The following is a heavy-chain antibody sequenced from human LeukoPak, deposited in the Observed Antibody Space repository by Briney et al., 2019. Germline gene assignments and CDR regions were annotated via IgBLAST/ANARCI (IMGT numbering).Heavy chain of an antibody. Sequence: GGSLRLSCAASGFTFNNYGMHWVRQAPGKGLEWVGVIWFDGSNTRYADSVKGRFTIARDDSKNTVYLQMNSLRVEDTAVYYCAKDWDYYDSSGYYYPFDYWGQGTLVTVSS. CDR1: GFTFNNYG. J-gene: IGHJ4*02. CDR2: IWFDGSNT. CDR3: AKDWDYYDSSGYYYPFDY. V-gene: IGHV3-33*06. D-gene: IGHD3-22*01.